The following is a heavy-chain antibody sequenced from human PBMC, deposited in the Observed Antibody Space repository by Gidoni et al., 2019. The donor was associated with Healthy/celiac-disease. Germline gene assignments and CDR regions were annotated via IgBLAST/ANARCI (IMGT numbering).Heavy chain of an antibody. CDR3: ARIPGDYYDSSGYWGWFDP. CDR1: GGSISSRSSY. D-gene: IGHD3-22*01. J-gene: IGHJ5*02. CDR2: IYYSGST. Sequence: QLQLQESGPGLVTPSETLSLTCTVSGGSISSRSSYWGWIRQPPGKGLEWIGSIYYSGSTYYNPSLKSRVTISVDTSKNQFSLKLSSVTAADTAVYYCARIPGDYYDSSGYWGWFDPWGQGTLVTVSS. V-gene: IGHV4-39*07.